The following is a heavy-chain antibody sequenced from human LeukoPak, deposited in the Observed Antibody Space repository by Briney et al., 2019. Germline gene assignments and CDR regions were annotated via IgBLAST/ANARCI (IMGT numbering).Heavy chain of an antibody. J-gene: IGHJ4*02. CDR1: GFTVSSNC. CDR2: IYSGGST. CDR3: ARASSGYSYGHYFDY. D-gene: IGHD5-18*01. Sequence: GGSLRLSCAASGFTVSSNCMSWVRQAPGKGLEWVTVIYSGGSTYYAVYVKGGLTISRDNTNNTLYLQMNSLRAEDTAGYYCARASSGYSYGHYFDYWGQGTLVTVSS. V-gene: IGHV3-66*02.